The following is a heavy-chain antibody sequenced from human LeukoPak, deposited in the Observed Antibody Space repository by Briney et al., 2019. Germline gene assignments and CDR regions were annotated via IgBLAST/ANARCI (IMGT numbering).Heavy chain of an antibody. J-gene: IGHJ4*02. V-gene: IGHV1-69*01. CDR3: ARGRLAETTVVTPYNY. Sequence: EASVKVSCKASGGTFSSYDISWVRQAPGQGLEWMGGITPMFGTPNYAQKFQGRVTITADESTSTVYMELSSLRSEDAAVYYCARGRLAETTVVTPYNYWGQGTLVAVSS. D-gene: IGHD4-23*01. CDR1: GGTFSSYD. CDR2: ITPMFGTP.